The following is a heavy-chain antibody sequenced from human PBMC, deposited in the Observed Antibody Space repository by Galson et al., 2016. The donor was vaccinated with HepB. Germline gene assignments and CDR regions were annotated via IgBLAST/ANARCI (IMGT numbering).Heavy chain of an antibody. CDR1: GGSVSSRSL. D-gene: IGHD1-1*01. CDR2: IFDSGST. CDR3: ARDSTDRGWYFDL. J-gene: IGHJ2*01. V-gene: IGHV4-4*01. Sequence: LSLTCAVSGGSVSSRSLWGWVRQPPGKGLEWIGEIFDSGSTNYNPSLKSRVTISVDKSKNYVSLDLISVTAADTALYLCARDSTDRGWYFDLWGRGTRVIVSS.